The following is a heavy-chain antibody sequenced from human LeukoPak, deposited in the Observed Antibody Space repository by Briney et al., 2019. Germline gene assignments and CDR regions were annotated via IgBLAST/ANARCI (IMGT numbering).Heavy chain of an antibody. CDR2: IYYTGTT. Sequence: SETLSLTCTVSGGSISNYYWSWIRQPPGKALEWIGYIYYTGTTKYNPSLKSRTTISVDTFKNQFSLKLSSVTAADTAVYYCARDTGVVVGYFQHWGQGTLVTVSS. V-gene: IGHV4-59*01. J-gene: IGHJ1*01. D-gene: IGHD2-15*01. CDR3: ARDTGVVVGYFQH. CDR1: GGSISNYY.